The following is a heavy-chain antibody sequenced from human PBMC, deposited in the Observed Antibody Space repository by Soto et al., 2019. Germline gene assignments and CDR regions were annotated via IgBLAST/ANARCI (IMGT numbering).Heavy chain of an antibody. CDR2: INHSGST. CDR3: ASRRLRRGFDY. D-gene: IGHD5-12*01. CDR1: GGSFSGYY. Sequence: QVQLQQWGAGLLKPSETLSLTCAVYGGSFSGYYWSWIRQPPGKGLEWIGEINHSGSTNYNPSLKRLVTLSVDTSKNQFSLKLSSVTAADTAVYYCASRRLRRGFDYWGQGTLVTVSS. V-gene: IGHV4-34*01. J-gene: IGHJ4*02.